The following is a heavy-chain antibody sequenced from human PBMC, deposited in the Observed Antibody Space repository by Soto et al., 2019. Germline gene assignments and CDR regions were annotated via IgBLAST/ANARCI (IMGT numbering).Heavy chain of an antibody. Sequence: EVQLVESGGGLVKPGGSLRLSCAASGFTFSSYSMNWVRQAPGKGLEWVSSISSSSSYIYHADSVKGRFTISRDNAKNSLYLQMNSLRAEDTAVYYCARERYSGSPVRYWGQGTLVTVSS. D-gene: IGHD1-26*01. J-gene: IGHJ4*02. V-gene: IGHV3-21*01. CDR1: GFTFSSYS. CDR3: ARERYSGSPVRY. CDR2: ISSSSSYI.